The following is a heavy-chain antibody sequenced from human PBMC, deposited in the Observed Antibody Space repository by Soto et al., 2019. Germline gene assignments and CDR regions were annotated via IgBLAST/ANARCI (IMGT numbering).Heavy chain of an antibody. CDR2: ISGSGGST. CDR3: AKPYSSGWAPYYYYGMDV. J-gene: IGHJ6*02. D-gene: IGHD6-19*01. CDR1: GFTFSSYA. Sequence: EVQLLESGGGLVQPGGSLRLSCAASGFTFSSYAMSWVRQAPGKGLEWVSAISGSGGSTYYADSVKGRFTISRDNSKNTLYLQMNSLRAEDTAVYYCAKPYSSGWAPYYYYGMDVWGLGITVTGSS. V-gene: IGHV3-23*01.